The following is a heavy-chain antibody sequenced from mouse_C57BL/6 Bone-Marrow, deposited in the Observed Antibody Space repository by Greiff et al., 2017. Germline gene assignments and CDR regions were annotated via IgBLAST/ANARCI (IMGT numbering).Heavy chain of an antibody. CDR1: GFNIKDDY. Sequence: VQLKESGAELVRPGASVKLSCTASGFNIKDDYMHWVKQRPEQGLEWIGWIDPENGDTEYASKFQGKATITADTSSNTAYLQLSSLTSEDTAVYYCTRWNYIDYWGQGTTLTVSS. V-gene: IGHV14-4*01. CDR3: TRWNYIDY. CDR2: IDPENGDT. J-gene: IGHJ2*01. D-gene: IGHD2-3*01.